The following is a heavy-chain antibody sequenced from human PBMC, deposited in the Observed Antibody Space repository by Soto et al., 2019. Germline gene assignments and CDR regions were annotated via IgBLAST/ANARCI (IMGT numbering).Heavy chain of an antibody. CDR2: ISWNSGSI. Sequence: EVQLVESGGGLVQPGRSLRLSCAASGFTFGDYAMQWVRQAPGKGLEWVSAISWNSGSIDYADSVKGRFTISRDNAKNSLYLQINSLRAEDTALYYCAKYHTTSGWYVTTDYWGQGTRVTVSS. CDR3: AKYHTTSGWYVTTDY. CDR1: GFTFGDYA. D-gene: IGHD6-19*01. V-gene: IGHV3-9*01. J-gene: IGHJ4*02.